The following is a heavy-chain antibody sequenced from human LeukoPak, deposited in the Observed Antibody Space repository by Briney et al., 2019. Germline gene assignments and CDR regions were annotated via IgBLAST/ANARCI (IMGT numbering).Heavy chain of an antibody. V-gene: IGHV3-23*01. CDR3: ARRSFEHYFDY. D-gene: IGHD3-9*01. CDR1: GFTFSSYA. Sequence: GGSLRLSCAASGFTFSSYAMSWVRQAPGKGLEWVSAISGSGGSTYYADSVKGRFTISRDNAKNSLYLQMNSLRAEDTAVYYCARRSFEHYFDYWGQGTLVTVSS. CDR2: ISGSGGST. J-gene: IGHJ4*02.